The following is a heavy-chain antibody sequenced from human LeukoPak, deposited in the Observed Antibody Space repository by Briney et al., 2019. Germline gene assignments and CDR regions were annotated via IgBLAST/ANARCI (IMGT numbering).Heavy chain of an antibody. Sequence: SETLSLTCTVSGGSISSGGYYWSWIRQHPGKGLEWIGYTYYSGSTYYNPSLKSRVTISVDTSKNQFSLKLSSVTAADTAVYYCARDPWAARRGYGMDVWGQGTTVTVSS. V-gene: IGHV4-31*03. D-gene: IGHD6-6*01. CDR2: TYYSGST. CDR1: GGSISSGGYY. CDR3: ARDPWAARRGYGMDV. J-gene: IGHJ6*02.